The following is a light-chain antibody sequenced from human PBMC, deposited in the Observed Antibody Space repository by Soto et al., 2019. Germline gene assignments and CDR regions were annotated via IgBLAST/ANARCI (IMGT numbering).Light chain of an antibody. J-gene: IGKJ1*01. CDR2: DAS. Sequence: ENVLTQSPGTLSLSPGERATLSCRASQSVSSSYLAWYQQKPGQPPSLLIFDASHRATGIPDRFSGSGSGIDFTVTISSREHEDFAVYYCQQYGSSPPSWTFGQGPKVELK. CDR3: QQYGSSPPSWT. CDR1: QSVSSSY. V-gene: IGKV3-20*01.